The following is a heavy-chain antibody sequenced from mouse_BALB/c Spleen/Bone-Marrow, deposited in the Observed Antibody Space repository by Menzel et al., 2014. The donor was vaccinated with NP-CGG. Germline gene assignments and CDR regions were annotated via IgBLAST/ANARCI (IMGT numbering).Heavy chain of an antibody. Sequence: QVHVKQSGAELVKPGASVKLSCKASGYTFTSYWMHWVKQRPGQGLEWIGEIDPSDSYTSYNQKFKGKATLTVDKSSSTAYMQLSSLTSEDSAVYYCATARATSYAMDYWGQGTSVTVSS. CDR2: IDPSDSYT. V-gene: IGHV1-69*02. CDR3: ATARATSYAMDY. D-gene: IGHD3-1*01. CDR1: GYTFTSYW. J-gene: IGHJ4*01.